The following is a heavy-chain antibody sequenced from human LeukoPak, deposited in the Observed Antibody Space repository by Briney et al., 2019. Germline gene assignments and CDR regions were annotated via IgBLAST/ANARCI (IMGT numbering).Heavy chain of an antibody. D-gene: IGHD3-3*01. CDR2: MNPNSGNT. V-gene: IGHV1-8*01. CDR3: ARGSTPWGVVAFDI. CDR1: GYTFTSYD. J-gene: IGHJ3*02. Sequence: ASVKVSCKASGYTFTSYDINWVRQATGQGLEWMGWMNPNSGNTGYAQKFQGRVTMTRNTSISTAYMELSSLRSEDTAVYYCARGSTPWGVVAFDIWGQGTMVTVSS.